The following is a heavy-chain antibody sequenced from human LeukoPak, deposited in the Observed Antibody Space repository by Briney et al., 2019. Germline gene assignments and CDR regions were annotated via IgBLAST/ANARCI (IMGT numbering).Heavy chain of an antibody. CDR1: AGSINTYF. J-gene: IGHJ6*03. CDR3: ARGYLRSVFGVVIAPYYYMDV. Sequence: SETLSLTCTVSAGSINTYFWTWVRQPAGKGLEWIGRISDSGTTYYNPSLKSRVTISVDTSKNQFSLKLSSVTAADTAVYYCARGYLRSVFGVVIAPYYYMDVWGKGTTVTVSS. CDR2: ISDSGTT. D-gene: IGHD3-3*01. V-gene: IGHV4-4*07.